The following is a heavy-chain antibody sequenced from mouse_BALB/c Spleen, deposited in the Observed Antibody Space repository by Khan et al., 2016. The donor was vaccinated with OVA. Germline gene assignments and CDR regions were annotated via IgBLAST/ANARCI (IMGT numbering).Heavy chain of an antibody. V-gene: IGHV5-9-1*01. CDR3: ANSNYCWFAY. Sequence: EVELVESGGGLVEPGGSLKLSCAASGFTFSSFVMSWVRQTPAKRLEWVASISSGATYTSYPASVKGRFTIARDTAKPTLFLQMHSPRSDDTAIYYCANSNYCWFAYWGQWTPVTVST. J-gene: IGHJ3*01. CDR1: GFTFSSFV. D-gene: IGHD2-5*01. CDR2: ISSGATYT.